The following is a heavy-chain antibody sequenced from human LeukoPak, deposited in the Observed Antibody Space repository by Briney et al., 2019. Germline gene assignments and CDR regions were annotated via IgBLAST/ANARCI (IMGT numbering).Heavy chain of an antibody. Sequence: PGGSLRLSCAASGFTFSSYAMSWVRQAPGKGLEWVSGLSWNSGSIGYADSVKGRFTISRDNAKNSLYLQMNSLRAEDTAVYYCARDDYDIVVVPAAIDNWFDPWGQGTLVTVSS. V-gene: IGHV3-9*01. CDR3: ARDDYDIVVVPAAIDNWFDP. J-gene: IGHJ5*02. CDR2: LSWNSGSI. CDR1: GFTFSSYA. D-gene: IGHD2-2*01.